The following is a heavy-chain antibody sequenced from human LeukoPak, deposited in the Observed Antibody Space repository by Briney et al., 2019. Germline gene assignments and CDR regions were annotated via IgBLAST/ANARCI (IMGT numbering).Heavy chain of an antibody. CDR2: IYTSGST. Sequence: SETLSLTCTVSGFSISSYYWSWLRQPPGKGLEWVGYIYTSGSTNYNPSLKSRATISVDTSKNQFSLKLSSATAADTAVYYCARGPDWFDPWGQGTLVTVSS. CDR3: ARGPDWFDP. V-gene: IGHV4-4*09. CDR1: GFSISSYY. J-gene: IGHJ5*02.